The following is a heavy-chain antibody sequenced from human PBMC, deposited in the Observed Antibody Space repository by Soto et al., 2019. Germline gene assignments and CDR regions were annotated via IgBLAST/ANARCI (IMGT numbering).Heavy chain of an antibody. Sequence: SETLSLTCTVSGLSFGTGGSYWSWIRQPPGKGLEWIGYIYYSGSTNYNPSLKSRVTISVDTSKNQFSLKLSSVTAADTAVYYCARAYGGYADYWGQGALVTVS. CDR2: IYYSGST. CDR1: GLSFGTGGSY. J-gene: IGHJ4*02. CDR3: ARAYGGYADY. V-gene: IGHV4-61*08. D-gene: IGHD5-12*01.